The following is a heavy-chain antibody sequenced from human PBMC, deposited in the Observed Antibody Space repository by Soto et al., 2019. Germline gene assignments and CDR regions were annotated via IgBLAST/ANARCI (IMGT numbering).Heavy chain of an antibody. CDR2: IIPIFGTA. CDR3: ARVVPARPGRWSANWFDP. Sequence: QVQLVQSGAEVKKPGSSVKVSCKASGGTFSSYAISWVRQAPGQGLEWMGGIIPIFGTANYAQKFQGRVTITADESTSTAYMELSSLRSEDTAVYYCARVVPARPGRWSANWFDPWGQGTLVTVSS. CDR1: GGTFSSYA. V-gene: IGHV1-69*12. J-gene: IGHJ5*02. D-gene: IGHD6-6*01.